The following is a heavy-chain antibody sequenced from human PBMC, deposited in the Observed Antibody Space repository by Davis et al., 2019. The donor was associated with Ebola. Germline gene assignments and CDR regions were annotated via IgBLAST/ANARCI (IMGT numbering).Heavy chain of an antibody. CDR3: AKVNRWLQLKGPYGMDV. Sequence: GESLKISCAASGFTFSYYAMHWVRQAPGKGLEWVSSISTTTTYISYADSVKGRFTISRDDSKNTVFLQMNSLRVEDTAVYHCAKVNRWLQLKGPYGMDVWGKGTTVTVSS. CDR2: ISTTTTYI. D-gene: IGHD5-24*01. J-gene: IGHJ6*04. CDR1: GFTFSYYA. V-gene: IGHV3-21*01.